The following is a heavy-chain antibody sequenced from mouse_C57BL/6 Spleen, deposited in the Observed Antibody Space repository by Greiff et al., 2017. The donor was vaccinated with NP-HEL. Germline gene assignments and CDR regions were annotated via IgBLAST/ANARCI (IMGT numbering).Heavy chain of an antibody. CDR3: TRERVGTVVDNYYAMYY. D-gene: IGHD1-1*01. CDR2: ISSGGDYI. Sequence: EVMLVESGEGLVKPGGSLKLSCAASGFTFSSYAMSWVRQTPEKRLEWVAYISSGGDYIYYADTVKGRFTISRDNARNTLYLQMSRLKSEDTAMYYCTRERVGTVVDNYYAMYYWGQGTSVTVAS. CDR1: GFTFSSYA. V-gene: IGHV5-9-1*02. J-gene: IGHJ4*01.